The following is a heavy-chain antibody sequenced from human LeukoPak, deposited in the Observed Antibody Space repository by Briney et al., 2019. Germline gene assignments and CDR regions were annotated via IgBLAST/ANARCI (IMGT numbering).Heavy chain of an antibody. Sequence: ASVKVSCKASGYTFTSYATLWVRQAPGQRLEWMGWINAANGNTKYSQKFQGRVTITRDTSASTAYMELSSLRSEDTAVYYCARDPHDYHDSSGYYGGYWGQGTLVTVSS. CDR2: INAANGNT. D-gene: IGHD3-22*01. CDR3: ARDPHDYHDSSGYYGGY. J-gene: IGHJ4*02. V-gene: IGHV1-3*01. CDR1: GYTFTSYA.